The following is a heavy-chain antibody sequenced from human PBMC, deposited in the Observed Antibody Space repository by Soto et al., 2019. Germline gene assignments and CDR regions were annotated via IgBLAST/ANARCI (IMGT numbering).Heavy chain of an antibody. Sequence: SETVSLTCAVYGGSFSGYYWSWIRQPPGKGLEWIGEINHSGSTNYNPSLKSRVTISVDTSKNQFSLKLSSVTAADTAVYYCARGLSSNYYDSSGSLNYCGEATLVTV. CDR2: INHSGST. D-gene: IGHD3-22*01. CDR1: GGSFSGYY. CDR3: ARGLSSNYYDSSGSLNY. J-gene: IGHJ4*02. V-gene: IGHV4-34*01.